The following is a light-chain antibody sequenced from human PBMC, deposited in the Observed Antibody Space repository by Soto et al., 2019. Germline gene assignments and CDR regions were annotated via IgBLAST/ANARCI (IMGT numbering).Light chain of an antibody. CDR1: QSVSSSY. J-gene: IGKJ5*01. V-gene: IGKV3-20*01. CDR2: GAS. CDR3: QQYGSSPPSST. Sequence: EIVMTQSPATLSVSPGESATLSCRASQSVSSSYLARYQQKPGQAPRLLIYGASNRATDIPDRFSGRGSGTDFTLTISRLEPEDFAVYYCQQYGSSPPSSTFGQGTRLEIK.